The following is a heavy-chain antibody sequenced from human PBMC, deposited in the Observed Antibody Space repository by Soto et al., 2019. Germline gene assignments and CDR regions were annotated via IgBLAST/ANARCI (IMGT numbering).Heavy chain of an antibody. D-gene: IGHD5-18*01. CDR2: ISSSGSTI. CDR1: GFTFSSYE. Sequence: GGSLRLSCAASGFTFSSYEMNWVRQAPGKGLEWVSYISSSGSTIYYADSVKGRFTISRDNAKNSPCLQMNSLRAEDTAVYYCARVPRGYSYGYDYYGMDVWGQGTTVTVSS. V-gene: IGHV3-48*03. CDR3: ARVPRGYSYGYDYYGMDV. J-gene: IGHJ6*02.